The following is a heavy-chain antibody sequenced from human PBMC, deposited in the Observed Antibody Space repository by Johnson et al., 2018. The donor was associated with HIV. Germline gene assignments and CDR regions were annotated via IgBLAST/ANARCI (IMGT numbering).Heavy chain of an antibody. CDR1: GFTFSSYG. CDR2: ISYDGSNK. Sequence: QVQLVESGGGVVQPGRSLRLSCAASGFTFSSYGMHWVRQAPGKGLEWVAIISYDGSNKYYRDSVKGRFTISRDNSKNTLYLQMNSLRAEDTAVYYGAREELEPDVFDIWGQGTMVTVSS. CDR3: AREELEPDVFDI. J-gene: IGHJ3*02. D-gene: IGHD1-1*01. V-gene: IGHV3-30*03.